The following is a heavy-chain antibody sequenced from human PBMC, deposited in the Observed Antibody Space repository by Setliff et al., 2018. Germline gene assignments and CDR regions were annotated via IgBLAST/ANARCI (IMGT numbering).Heavy chain of an antibody. CDR3: ARAHSSTLSVHDY. D-gene: IGHD2-2*01. J-gene: IGHJ4*02. CDR1: GFTFSRHW. V-gene: IGHV3-7*01. CDR2: IKEDGSEK. Sequence: GGSLRLSCVASGFTFSRHWMSWVRQAPGKGLEWVANIKEDGSEKYYVDSVKGRFTISRDNAKNSLYLQMKSLRAEDTAVYYCARAHSSTLSVHDYWGQGTLVTVSS.